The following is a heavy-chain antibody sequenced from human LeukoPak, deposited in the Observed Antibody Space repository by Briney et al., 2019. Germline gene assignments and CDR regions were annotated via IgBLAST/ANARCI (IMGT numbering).Heavy chain of an antibody. V-gene: IGHV3-30*02. CDR1: GFTFSSYG. D-gene: IGHD1-7*01. Sequence: GGSLRLSCAASGFTFSSYGMHWVRQAPGKGLEWVAFIRYDGSNKYYADSVKGRFTISRDNSKNTLYLQMNSLRAEDTAVYYCATGSERDWNSVGYWGQGTLVTVSS. CDR3: ATGSERDWNSVGY. CDR2: IRYDGSNK. J-gene: IGHJ4*02.